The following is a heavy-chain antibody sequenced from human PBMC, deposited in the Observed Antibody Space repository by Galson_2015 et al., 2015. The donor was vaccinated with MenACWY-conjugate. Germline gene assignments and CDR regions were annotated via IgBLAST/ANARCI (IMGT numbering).Heavy chain of an antibody. V-gene: IGHV3-23*01. D-gene: IGHD3-10*01. CDR3: AKSYHDSGSYYYYYDMDV. CDR2: ISDSGGST. Sequence: SLRLSCAASRFTFSSNAVSWVRQAPGKGLEWVSSISDSGGSTYYADSVKGRFTISRDNSQNTLYLQMNGLRAEDTALYYCAKSYHDSGSYYYYYDMDVWGQGTTVTVSS. CDR1: RFTFSSNA. J-gene: IGHJ6*02.